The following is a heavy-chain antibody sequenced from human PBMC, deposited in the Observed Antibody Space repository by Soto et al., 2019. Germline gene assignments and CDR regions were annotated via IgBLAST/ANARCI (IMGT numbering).Heavy chain of an antibody. CDR3: AKDSNKYCCSLRGHYFDY. V-gene: IGHV3-23*01. J-gene: IGHJ4*02. Sequence: PGGSLRLSCAASGFPFSSYVMAWVRQAPGKGLEWVSGISGGGSNTFYADSVKGRFTISRDNSKNTLLLQMNSLGAEDTAVYYCAKDSNKYCCSLRGHYFDYWGQGIGVTVSS. D-gene: IGHD3-10*01. CDR2: ISGGGSNT. CDR1: GFPFSSYV.